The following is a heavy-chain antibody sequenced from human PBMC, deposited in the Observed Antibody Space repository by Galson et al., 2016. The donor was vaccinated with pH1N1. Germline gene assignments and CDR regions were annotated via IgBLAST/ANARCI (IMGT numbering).Heavy chain of an antibody. Sequence: SLRLSCAASGFTFSSWHMDWVRQAPGEGLEWISFIIYTSATIYYADSVKGRFTASRDNAKNSLYLQMNSLRAEDTAVYYCARPGNYDGDRRGAFDLWGQGTMVTVSP. CDR2: IIYTSATI. D-gene: IGHD4-23*01. CDR1: GFTFSSWH. V-gene: IGHV3-48*04. CDR3: ARPGNYDGDRRGAFDL. J-gene: IGHJ3*01.